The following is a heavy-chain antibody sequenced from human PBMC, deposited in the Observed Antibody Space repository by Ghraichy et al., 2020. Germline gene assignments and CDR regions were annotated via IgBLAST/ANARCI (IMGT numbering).Heavy chain of an antibody. CDR1: GFRFSDYV. CDR2: IWSDGSNK. CDR3: ARGLRTGRLLSPYSYGLDV. D-gene: IGHD3-10*01. V-gene: IGHV3-33*01. Sequence: GGSLRLSCAASGFRFSDYVMHWVRQAPGKGLDWVAIIWSDGSNKYYGDSVRGRFTISRDNSKNTLSLQINSLRAEDTALYYCARGLRTGRLLSPYSYGLDVWGQGIAVIVSS. J-gene: IGHJ6*02.